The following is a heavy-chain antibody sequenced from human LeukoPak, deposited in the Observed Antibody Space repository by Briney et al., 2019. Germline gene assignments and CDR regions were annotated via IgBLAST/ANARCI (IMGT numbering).Heavy chain of an antibody. D-gene: IGHD3-10*01. CDR2: IYHIGST. V-gene: IGHV4-38-2*01. J-gene: IGHJ4*02. Sequence: PSETLSLTCGVSGFFISRSYYWAWIRQPPGKGLEWIGTIYHIGSTYYSPSLGSRVTMSVDTSKNEFSLNLKSVTAADTAVYYCARAGWIITSGIDYWGQGALVTVSS. CDR1: GFFISRSYY. CDR3: ARAGWIITSGIDY.